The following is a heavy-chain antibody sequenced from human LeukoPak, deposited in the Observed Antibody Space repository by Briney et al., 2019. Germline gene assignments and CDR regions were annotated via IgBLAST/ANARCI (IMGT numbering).Heavy chain of an antibody. CDR1: GGSISSSDYY. CDR3: ARVSCSGGSCPFGSWFDP. CDR2: IYYSGST. D-gene: IGHD2-15*01. Sequence: SETLSLTCSVSGGSISSSDYYWGWIRQPPGKGLEWIGSIYYSGSTYYNPSLKSRIAISVDTSKNQFSLKLSSVPATDTAVYYCARVSCSGGSCPFGSWFDPWGQGTLVTVSS. V-gene: IGHV4-39*01. J-gene: IGHJ5*02.